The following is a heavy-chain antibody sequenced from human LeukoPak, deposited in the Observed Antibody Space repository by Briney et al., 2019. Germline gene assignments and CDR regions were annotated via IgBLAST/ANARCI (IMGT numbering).Heavy chain of an antibody. CDR2: IYSGGST. D-gene: IGHD2-15*01. CDR3: ARGRYCSGGSCYSDY. J-gene: IGHJ4*02. V-gene: IGHV3-53*01. CDR1: GFTVSSNY. Sequence: GGSLRLSCAASGFTVSSNYMSWVRQAPGKGLEWVSVIYSGGSTYYADSVKGRFTISRDNSKNTLYLQMNSLRAEDTAVYYCARGRYCSGGSCYSDYWGQGTLVTVPS.